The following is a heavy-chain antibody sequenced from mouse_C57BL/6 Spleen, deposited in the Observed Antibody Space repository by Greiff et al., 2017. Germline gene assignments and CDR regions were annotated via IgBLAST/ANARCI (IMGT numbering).Heavy chain of an antibody. CDR1: GYTFTDYE. V-gene: IGHV1-15*01. CDR3: TMWDGYDRYFGG. Sequence: QVQLKESGAELVRPGASVTLSCKASGYTFTDYEMHWVKQTPVHGLEWIGAIDPETGGTAYNQKFTGKAILTADKSSSTAYMELRSLTSEDSAVYYCTMWDGYDRYFGGWGTGATVTVAS. CDR2: IDPETGGT. D-gene: IGHD2-2*01. J-gene: IGHJ1*03.